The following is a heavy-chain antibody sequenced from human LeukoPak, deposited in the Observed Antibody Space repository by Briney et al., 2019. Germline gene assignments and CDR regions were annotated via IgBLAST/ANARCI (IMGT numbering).Heavy chain of an antibody. CDR1: GYTFTSYG. V-gene: IGHV1-18*01. J-gene: IGHJ4*02. CDR2: ISAYNGNT. CDR3: ARGEGPYDYVWGSWVY. D-gene: IGHD3-16*01. Sequence: GASVKVSCKASGYTFTSYGISWVRQAPGQGLEWMGWISAYNGNTNHAQKLQGRVTMTTDTSTSTAYMELRSLRSDDTAVYYCARGEGPYDYVWGSWVYWGQGTLVTVSS.